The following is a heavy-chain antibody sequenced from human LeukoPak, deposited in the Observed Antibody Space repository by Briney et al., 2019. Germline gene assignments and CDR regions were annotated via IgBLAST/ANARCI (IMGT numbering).Heavy chain of an antibody. CDR3: ARRPSYGSDLDY. V-gene: IGHV1-2*02. D-gene: IGHD3-10*01. J-gene: IGHJ4*02. Sequence: TSVKVSCKASGYTFTGYYMHWVRQAPGQGLEWMGWINPSSGGTNYAQKFQGRVTMTRDTSISTAYMELSRLRSDDTAVYYCARRPSYGSDLDYWGQGTLVTVSS. CDR2: INPSSGGT. CDR1: GYTFTGYY.